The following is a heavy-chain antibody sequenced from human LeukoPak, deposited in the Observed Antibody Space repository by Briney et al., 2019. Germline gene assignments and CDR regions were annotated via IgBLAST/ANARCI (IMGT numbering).Heavy chain of an antibody. CDR1: GFAFSSYG. J-gene: IGHJ4*02. D-gene: IGHD3-22*01. CDR2: ISGSGGST. Sequence: GGSLRLSCAASGFAFSSYGMSWVRQAPGKGLEWVSGISGSGGSTYYADSVKGRFTISRDSSKSTLYLQMNSLRTEDTAVYYCAKRGYYDSSGYYGPFDYWGQGTLVTVSS. V-gene: IGHV3-23*01. CDR3: AKRGYYDSSGYYGPFDY.